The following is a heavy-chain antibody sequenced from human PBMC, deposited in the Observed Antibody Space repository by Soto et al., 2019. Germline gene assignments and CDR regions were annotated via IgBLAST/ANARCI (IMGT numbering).Heavy chain of an antibody. CDR3: ARGPTGGHYGSGSYYRRWFDP. V-gene: IGHV4-34*01. CDR2: INHSGST. D-gene: IGHD3-10*01. Sequence: PSETLSLTGAVDGGSFSGYYWSWIRQPPGKGLEWIGEINHSGSTNYNPSLKSRVTISVDTSKNQFSLKLSSVTAADTAVYYCARGPTGGHYGSGSYYRRWFDPWGQGTLVTVS. CDR1: GGSFSGYY. J-gene: IGHJ5*02.